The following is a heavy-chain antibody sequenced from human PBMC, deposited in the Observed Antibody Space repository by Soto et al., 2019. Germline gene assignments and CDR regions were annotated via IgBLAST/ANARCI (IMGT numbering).Heavy chain of an antibody. J-gene: IGHJ4*02. V-gene: IGHV4-30-2*01. CDR2: IYHSGST. Sequence: QLQLQESGSGLVKPSQTLSLTCAVSGGSISSGGYSWSWLRQPQEKGLQWIGYIYHSGSTYYKMSLKSQFTMAVNRTKSLFSMRLSSVTAADTAVYYCVRTLTTVTTLVQWGQGTL. D-gene: IGHD4-17*01. CDR3: VRTLTTVTTLVQ. CDR1: GGSISSGGYS.